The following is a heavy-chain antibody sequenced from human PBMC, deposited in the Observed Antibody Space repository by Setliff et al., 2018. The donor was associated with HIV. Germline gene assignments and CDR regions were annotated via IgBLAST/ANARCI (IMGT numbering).Heavy chain of an antibody. V-gene: IGHV1-3*01. CDR3: ARVGNNRLQFFDH. CDR2: INAGNGNR. J-gene: IGHJ4*02. CDR1: GYTFKSYD. D-gene: IGHD5-12*01. Sequence: ASVKVSCKTSGYTFKSYDINWVRQAPGQRPEWVARINAGNGNREYSPKFQGRVTITADTSASTMYMELSSLRSEDTAVYYCARVGNNRLQFFDHWGQGTLVTVS.